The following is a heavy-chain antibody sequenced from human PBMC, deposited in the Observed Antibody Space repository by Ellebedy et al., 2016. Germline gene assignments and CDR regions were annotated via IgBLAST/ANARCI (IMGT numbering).Heavy chain of an antibody. Sequence: GESLKISCAASGFTFSDYYMSWIRQAPGKGLDWVSYISSSSSYTNYADSVKGRFTISRDNAKNSLYLQMNSLRAEDTAVYYCARGEVGAIIWGQGTLVTVSS. D-gene: IGHD1-26*01. J-gene: IGHJ4*02. CDR3: ARGEVGAII. CDR2: ISSSSSYT. CDR1: GFTFSDYY. V-gene: IGHV3-11*05.